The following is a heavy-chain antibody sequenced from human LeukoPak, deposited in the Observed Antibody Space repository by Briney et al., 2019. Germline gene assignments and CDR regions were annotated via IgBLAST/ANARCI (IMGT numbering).Heavy chain of an antibody. CDR2: ISGSGGST. CDR1: GFTFSSYA. D-gene: IGHD3-22*01. CDR3: AKGRSSYDSSGYYCDY. J-gene: IGHJ4*02. Sequence: GGSLRLSCAAPGFTFSSYAMSWVRQAPGKGLEWVSAISGSGGSTYYADSVKGRFTISRDNSKNTLYLQMNSLRAEDTAVYYCAKGRSSYDSSGYYCDYWGQGTLVTVSS. V-gene: IGHV3-23*01.